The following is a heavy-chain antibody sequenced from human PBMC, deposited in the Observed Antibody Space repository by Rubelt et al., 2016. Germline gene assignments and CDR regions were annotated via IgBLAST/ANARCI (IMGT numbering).Heavy chain of an antibody. CDR2: IYYSGST. J-gene: IGHJ6*02. CDR1: GVSISVSSYY. Sequence: QVQLQESGPGLVKPSETLSLTCTVSGVSISVSSYYWGWIRQPPGKGLEWIGSIYYSGSTYYKPSLKSRVTISVDTSKNQFSRKLSSVTAADTAVYYCARDVGATAYYYYGMDVWGQGTTVTVSS. D-gene: IGHD1-26*01. CDR3: ARDVGATAYYYYGMDV. V-gene: IGHV4-39*07.